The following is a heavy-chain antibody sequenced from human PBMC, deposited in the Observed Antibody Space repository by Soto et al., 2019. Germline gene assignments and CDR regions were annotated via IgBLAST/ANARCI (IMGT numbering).Heavy chain of an antibody. CDR2: ISYDGSDK. Sequence: PGGSLRLSCAASGFTFSNYGMHWVRQAPGKGLEGVAVISYDGSDKYYADSVKGRFSISRDNSKNTLYLQMNSLRAEDTAVYYCAKVTGYCSSSSCRRDYYYYYGMDVWGQGTTVTVSS. J-gene: IGHJ6*02. V-gene: IGHV3-30*18. CDR1: GFTFSNYG. D-gene: IGHD2-2*01. CDR3: AKVTGYCSSSSCRRDYYYYYGMDV.